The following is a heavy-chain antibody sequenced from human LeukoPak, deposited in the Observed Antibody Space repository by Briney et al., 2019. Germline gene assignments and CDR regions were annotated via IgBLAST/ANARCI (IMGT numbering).Heavy chain of an antibody. V-gene: IGHV4-39*07. CDR1: GDSISTVSYY. CDR3: AKDLGPYRGWSVDAFDI. D-gene: IGHD1-26*01. Sequence: PSETLSLTCAVSGDSISTVSYYWGWIRQPPGKGLEWIGNFYNSGSTFYSPSLKSRVSISIDTSTNQFSLKLTSVTAADTAVYYCAKDLGPYRGWSVDAFDIWGQGTVVTASS. J-gene: IGHJ3*02. CDR2: FYNSGST.